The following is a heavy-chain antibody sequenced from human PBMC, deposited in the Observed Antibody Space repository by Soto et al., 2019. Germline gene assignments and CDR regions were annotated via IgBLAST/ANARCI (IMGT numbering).Heavy chain of an antibody. CDR2: MNPGTGET. CDR1: GYSFTNNC. CDR3: TRAGGTGAWSSS. V-gene: IGHV1-8*01. Sequence: ASVKVSCKASGYSFTNNCMNWVRQAAGQGLERMGWMNPGTGETGYRGKFQGRLAMTRDTYITTAYMELTNLTSAATAVYYCTRAGGTGAWSSSWGRGTLVTVSS. J-gene: IGHJ4*02. D-gene: IGHD1-26*01.